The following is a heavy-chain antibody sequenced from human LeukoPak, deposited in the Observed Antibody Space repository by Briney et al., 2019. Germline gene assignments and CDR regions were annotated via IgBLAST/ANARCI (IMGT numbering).Heavy chain of an antibody. V-gene: IGHV4-39*01. CDR1: GGSISSSSYY. J-gene: IGHJ5*02. D-gene: IGHD1-7*01. CDR3: ARQGWNYWFDP. CDR2: IYYSGST. Sequence: PSETLSLTCTVSGGSISSSSYYWGWIRQPPGKGLEWIGSIYYSGSTYYNPSLKSRVTISVDTSKNQFSLKLSSVTAADTALYYCARQGWNYWFDPWGQGTLVTVSS.